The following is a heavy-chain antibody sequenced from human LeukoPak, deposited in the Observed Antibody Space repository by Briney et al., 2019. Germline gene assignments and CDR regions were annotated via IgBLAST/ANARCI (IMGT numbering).Heavy chain of an antibody. CDR2: IYTSGST. V-gene: IGHV4-61*02. CDR1: GGSISSGSYY. J-gene: IGHJ6*03. D-gene: IGHD3-10*01. Sequence: SETLSLTCTVSGGSISSGSYYWSWIRQPAGKGLEWIGRIYTSGSTNYNPSLKSRVTISVDTSKNQFSLKLSSVTAADTAVYYCARVTMVRGVNWYFMDVWGKGTTVTVSS. CDR3: ARVTMVRGVNWYFMDV.